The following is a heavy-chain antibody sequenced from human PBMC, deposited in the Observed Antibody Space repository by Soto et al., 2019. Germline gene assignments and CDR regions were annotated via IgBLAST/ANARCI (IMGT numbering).Heavy chain of an antibody. Sequence: LSETLSVTCAVSSGSISSSYWWTWVRQPPGKGLEWSGEMFHSGTTNYNPSLKSRVTISVDKSKNQFSLQLTSVTAADTAVYYCARGRQGDRYHNSGIDYGCQGTLVTVSS. CDR1: SGSISSSYW. CDR3: ARGRQGDRYHNSGIDY. CDR2: MFHSGTT. D-gene: IGHD1-26*01. J-gene: IGHJ4*02. V-gene: IGHV4-4*02.